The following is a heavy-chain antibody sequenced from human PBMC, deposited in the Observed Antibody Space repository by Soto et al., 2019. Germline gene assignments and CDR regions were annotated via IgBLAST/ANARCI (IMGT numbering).Heavy chain of an antibody. V-gene: IGHV3-23*01. CDR3: AKPSAYGDFAGSFDS. D-gene: IGHD4-17*01. J-gene: IGHJ4*02. CDR1: GFAFDAYA. Sequence: EVHLLESGGDLVQRGGSLRFSWVASGFAFDAYAMNWFRQAPGKGLEWVANIVGRGGNSFYGESMRARFTISRDNSKNTLYLEMNYLRVEDSATYYCAKPSAYGDFAGSFDSWGQGTLVTVSP. CDR2: IVGRGGNS.